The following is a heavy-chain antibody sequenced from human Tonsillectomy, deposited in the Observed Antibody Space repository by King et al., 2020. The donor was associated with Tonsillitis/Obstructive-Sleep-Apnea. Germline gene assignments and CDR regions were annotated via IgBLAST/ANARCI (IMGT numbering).Heavy chain of an antibody. Sequence: LQLQESGPGLVKPSETLSLTCAVSGDSINNYYWSWIRQPPGKGLEWIGCIYYSGNTNYNPSLRGRVTISADTSKNQLSLKLSSLSAADTAVYYCARGVIPGVYFYYYLDVGGRGTTVTVSS. CDR2: IYYSGNT. J-gene: IGHJ6*03. CDR3: ARGVIPGVYFYYYLDV. D-gene: IGHD1-14*01. CDR1: GDSINNYY. V-gene: IGHV4-59*08.